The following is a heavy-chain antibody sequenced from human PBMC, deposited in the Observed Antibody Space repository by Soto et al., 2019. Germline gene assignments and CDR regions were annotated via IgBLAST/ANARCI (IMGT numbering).Heavy chain of an antibody. CDR1: GASVSSNNYY. V-gene: IGHV4-39*01. CDR2: ISYSGST. J-gene: IGHJ6*03. Sequence: QLQLRESGPGLVKASETLSLTCAVSGASVSSNNYYWDWIRQPPGTGLEWIGTISYSGSTYYNPSLKSRVTISVDTSKNQFSLNLSSVNPADTAVYYCTRHGRYYYYMDVWGKGTTVTVSS. CDR3: TRHGRYYYYMDV.